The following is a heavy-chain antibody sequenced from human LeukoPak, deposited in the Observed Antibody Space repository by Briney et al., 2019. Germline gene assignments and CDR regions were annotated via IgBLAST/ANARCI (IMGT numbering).Heavy chain of an antibody. CDR1: GFTFSSYS. J-gene: IGHJ6*02. CDR2: ISSSSSYI. D-gene: IGHD3-16*01. CDR3: SRDWGYYYYYGMDV. Sequence: GGSLRLSCAASGFTFSSYSMNWVRQAPGKGLEWVSSISSSSSYIYYADSVKGRFTISRDNAKNSLYLQMNSLRAEDTAVYYCSRDWGYYYYYGMDVWGQGTTVTVSS. V-gene: IGHV3-21*01.